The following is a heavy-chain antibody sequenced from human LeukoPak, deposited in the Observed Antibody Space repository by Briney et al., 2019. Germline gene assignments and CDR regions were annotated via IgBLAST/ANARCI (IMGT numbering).Heavy chain of an antibody. V-gene: IGHV3-20*04. CDR3: ARGVYFGVITFGGFIAPPDAFDI. CDR2: NNWYGGST. Sequence: PGGSLRLSCTASGFTFSSYAKSWVRQAPGKGLEWVSGNNWYGGSTGYADTVKGRFSISRDNAKNSLYLQMNSLRAEDTAVYYCARGVYFGVITFGGFIAPPDAFDIWGQGTMVTVSS. D-gene: IGHD3-16*02. J-gene: IGHJ3*02. CDR1: GFTFSSYA.